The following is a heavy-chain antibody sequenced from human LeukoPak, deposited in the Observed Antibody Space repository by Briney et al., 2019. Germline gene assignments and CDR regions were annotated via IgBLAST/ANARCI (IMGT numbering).Heavy chain of an antibody. CDR3: AREALRPSRWFDP. Sequence: SQTLSLTCTVSGGSISSGDYYWSWIRQPPGKGLEWIGYIYYSGSTYYNPSLKSRVTISVDTSNNQISLKLSSVTAADTAVYYCAREALRPSRWFDPWGQGTLVTVSS. J-gene: IGHJ5*02. CDR2: IYYSGST. V-gene: IGHV4-30-4*01. CDR1: GGSISSGDYY. D-gene: IGHD4-17*01.